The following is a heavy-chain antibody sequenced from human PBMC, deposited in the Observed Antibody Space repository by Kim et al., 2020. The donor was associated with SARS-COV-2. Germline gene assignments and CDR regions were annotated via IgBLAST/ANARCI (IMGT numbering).Heavy chain of an antibody. J-gene: IGHJ4*02. D-gene: IGHD2-15*01. CDR2: GSNK. Sequence: GSNKYYADSVKGRFTISRDNSKNTLYLQMNSLRAEDTAVYYCARAIPGGWGQGTLVTVSS. CDR3: ARAIPGG. V-gene: IGHV3-30*01.